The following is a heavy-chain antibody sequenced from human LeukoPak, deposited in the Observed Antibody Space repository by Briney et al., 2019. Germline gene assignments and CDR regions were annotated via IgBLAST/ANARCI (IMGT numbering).Heavy chain of an antibody. CDR1: GFTFNSYA. D-gene: IGHD6-19*01. J-gene: IGHJ4*02. CDR3: ARGSPYSSGWLYYFDY. CDR2: ISYDGSNK. Sequence: PGGSLRLSCAASGFTFNSYAMHWVRQAPGKGLEWVAVISYDGSNKYYADSVKGRFTISRDNSKNTLYLQMNSLRAEDTAVYYCARGSPYSSGWLYYFDYWGQGTLVTVSS. V-gene: IGHV3-30-3*01.